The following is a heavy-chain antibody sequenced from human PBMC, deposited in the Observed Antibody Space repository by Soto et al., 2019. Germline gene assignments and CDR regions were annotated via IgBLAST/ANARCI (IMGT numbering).Heavy chain of an antibody. J-gene: IGHJ4*02. V-gene: IGHV1-18*01. CDR2: ISTDKGKT. CDR3: ATRSPVFDY. Sequence: QVQLAQSAPEVEKPGASVKVSCKTSGYTFTSYGISWVRQAPGQGLEWMGWISTDKGKTNYAQKFQGRVTMTTDTSTSTAYMDLRSLTSDDTAVYYCATRSPVFDYWGQGTLVTVS. CDR1: GYTFTSYG.